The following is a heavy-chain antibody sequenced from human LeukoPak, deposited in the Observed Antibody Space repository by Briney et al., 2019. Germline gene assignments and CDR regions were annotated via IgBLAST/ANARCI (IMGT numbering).Heavy chain of an antibody. Sequence: GGSLRLSCAASGFTFSSYAMSWVRQAPGKGLEWVSGISGSGGSTYYADSVKGRFTISRDNSKNTLYLQMNSLRAEDTAVYYCAKDGYSYGSNYLDYWGQGALVTVSS. V-gene: IGHV3-23*01. D-gene: IGHD5-18*01. J-gene: IGHJ4*02. CDR3: AKDGYSYGSNYLDY. CDR2: ISGSGGST. CDR1: GFTFSSYA.